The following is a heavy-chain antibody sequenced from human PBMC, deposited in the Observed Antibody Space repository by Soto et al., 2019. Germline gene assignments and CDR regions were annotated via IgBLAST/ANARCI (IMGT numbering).Heavy chain of an antibody. Sequence: GGSLRLSCAASGFTFSSYEMNWVRQAPGKGLEWVSYISSSGSTIYYADSVKGRFTISRDNAKNSLYLQMNSLRAEDTAVYYCARPNLRNYQWYAFDTWGHGKMGTV. CDR1: GFTFSSYE. V-gene: IGHV3-48*03. CDR3: ARPNLRNYQWYAFDT. J-gene: IGHJ3*02. CDR2: ISSSGSTI. D-gene: IGHD2-8*01.